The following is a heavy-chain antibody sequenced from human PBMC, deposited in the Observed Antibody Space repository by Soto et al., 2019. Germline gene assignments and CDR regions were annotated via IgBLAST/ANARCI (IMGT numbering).Heavy chain of an antibody. Sequence: SVKVAWKASCYTCSSDGIGWGRQSPVQGLDWIVGIIPLFGTAKYAENFQGRITITADESTNTAYMELRSLRSQDTAVYYCARGVHYDSSGYYYFYWGQGTLVTVSS. CDR1: CYTCSSDG. CDR3: ARGVHYDSSGYYYFY. D-gene: IGHD3-22*01. V-gene: IGHV1-69*13. CDR2: IIPLFGTA. J-gene: IGHJ4*02.